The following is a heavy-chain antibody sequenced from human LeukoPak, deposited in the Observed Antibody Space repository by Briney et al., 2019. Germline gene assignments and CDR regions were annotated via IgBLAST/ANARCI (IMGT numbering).Heavy chain of an antibody. J-gene: IGHJ4*02. CDR3: ARGGLGYFDY. Sequence: GGSLRLSCAVSGFPFSFFEINWVRQAPGKGLEWVSSISSSSSYIYYADSVKGRFTISRDNAKNSLYLQMNSLRAEDTAVYYCARGGLGYFDYWGQGTLVTVSS. CDR2: ISSSSSYI. D-gene: IGHD3/OR15-3a*01. V-gene: IGHV3-21*01. CDR1: GFPFSFFE.